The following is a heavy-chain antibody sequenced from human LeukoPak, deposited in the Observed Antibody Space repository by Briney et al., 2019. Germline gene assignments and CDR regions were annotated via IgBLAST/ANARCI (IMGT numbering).Heavy chain of an antibody. V-gene: IGHV4-38-2*02. CDR2: IYYSGST. CDR3: ARPRTRLAWFDP. CDR1: GYSISSGYY. J-gene: IGHJ5*02. D-gene: IGHD6-19*01. Sequence: PSETLSLTCTVSGYSISSGYYWGWIRQPPGKGLEWIGSIYYSGSTYYNPSLKSRVTISVDTSKNQFSLKLRSVTAADTAVYYCARPRTRLAWFDPWGQGTLVTVSS.